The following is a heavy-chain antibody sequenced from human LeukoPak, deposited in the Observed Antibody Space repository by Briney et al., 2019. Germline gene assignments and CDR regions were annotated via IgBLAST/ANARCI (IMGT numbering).Heavy chain of an antibody. J-gene: IGHJ4*02. CDR3: ARDRGYYYDSSGYYRTGGVYFDY. V-gene: IGHV4-34*12. Sequence: SETLSLTCAVYGGSFSGYYWSWVRQPPGKGLEWIGEIIHSGSTNYNPSLKSRVTISVDTSKNQFSLKLSSVTAADTAVYYCARDRGYYYDSSGYYRTGGVYFDYWGQGTLVTVSS. CDR2: IIHSGST. D-gene: IGHD3-22*01. CDR1: GGSFSGYY.